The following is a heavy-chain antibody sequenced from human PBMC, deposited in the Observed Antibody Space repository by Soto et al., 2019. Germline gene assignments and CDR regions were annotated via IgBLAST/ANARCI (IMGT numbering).Heavy chain of an antibody. CDR1: GFTFSSYS. CDR2: ISSSSSTI. V-gene: IGHV3-48*01. CDR3: ASVGVAARPTYYYYMDV. J-gene: IGHJ6*03. Sequence: EVQLVESGGGLVQPGGSLRLSCAASGFTFSSYSMNWVRQAPGKGLEWVSYISSSSSTIYYADSVKGRFTISRDNAKNSLYLQMNSLRAEDTAVYYCASVGVAARPTYYYYMDVWGKGTTVTVSS. D-gene: IGHD6-6*01.